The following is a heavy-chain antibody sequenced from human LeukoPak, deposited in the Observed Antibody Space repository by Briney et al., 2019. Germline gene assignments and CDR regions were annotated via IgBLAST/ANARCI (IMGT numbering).Heavy chain of an antibody. CDR2: ISGSGGST. CDR3: AKPRITMIVATFDY. V-gene: IGHV3-23*01. Sequence: PGGSLRLSCAASGFTFSSYVISWVRQAPGKGLEWVSAISGSGGSTYYADSVKGRFTISRDNSKNTLYLQMNSLRAEDTAVYYCAKPRITMIVATFDYWGQGTLVTVSS. CDR1: GFTFSSYV. D-gene: IGHD3-22*01. J-gene: IGHJ4*02.